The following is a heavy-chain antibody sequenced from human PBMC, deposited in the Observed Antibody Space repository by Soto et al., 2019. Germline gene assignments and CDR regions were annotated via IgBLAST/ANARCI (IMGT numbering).Heavy chain of an antibody. CDR2: NIPIFGEA. CDR3: ARDSGQWLVLLSVLVY. V-gene: IGHV1-69*01. CDR1: GGTFSSYA. J-gene: IGHJ4*02. D-gene: IGHD6-19*01. Sequence: QVQLVQSGAEVKKPGSSVKVSCKASGGTFSSYAISWVRQAPGQGLEWMGGNIPIFGEANSAQKFQGKVTITADESTSTAYMELSSLRSEDTAVYYCARDSGQWLVLLSVLVYWGQGTLVTVSS.